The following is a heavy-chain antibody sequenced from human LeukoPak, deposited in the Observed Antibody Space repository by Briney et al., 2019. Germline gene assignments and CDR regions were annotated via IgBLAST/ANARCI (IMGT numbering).Heavy chain of an antibody. Sequence: ASVEVSCKASGYTFTTYAMNWVRQAPGQGLEWMGWIKTDTGNPTYAQGFTGRFVFSLDTSVSTAYLQISSLTAEDTAVYYCARGRYCLSSKCYLDLWGQGTLVTVSS. CDR3: ARGRYCLSSKCYLDL. V-gene: IGHV7-4-1*02. CDR2: IKTDTGNP. J-gene: IGHJ4*02. CDR1: GYTFTTYA. D-gene: IGHD2-2*01.